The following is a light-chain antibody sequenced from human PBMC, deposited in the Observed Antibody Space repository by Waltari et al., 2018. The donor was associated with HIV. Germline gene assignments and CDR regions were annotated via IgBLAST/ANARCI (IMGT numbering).Light chain of an antibody. CDR3: QQSYRIPLT. J-gene: IGKJ4*01. CDR1: HSITNY. Sequence: IQMTQSPSSLSASVEDRVTITCRTSHSITNYLNWYQQKPGKAPELLIYGAFSLQSGVPSGFSGSGSGTDFTLTINSLQPEDFATYFCQQSYRIPLTFGGGTKVEL. CDR2: GAF. V-gene: IGKV1-39*01.